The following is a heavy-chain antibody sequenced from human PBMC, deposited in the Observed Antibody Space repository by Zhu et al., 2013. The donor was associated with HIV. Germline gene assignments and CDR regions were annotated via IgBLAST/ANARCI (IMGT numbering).Heavy chain of an antibody. V-gene: IGHV1-8*02. J-gene: IGHJ4*03. D-gene: IGHD6-19*01. CDR3: ARAPIRILGVAGPYYFDS. Sequence: QVQLLQSGAEVREPGTSVTISCETYGYNFMDYDINWVRQAAGQGLEWMGWMNPKSGHTGFAPKFRGRVSMTRNTSINTAYLDLTSLKSEDTAIYYCARAPIRILGVAGPYYFDSWARDPGHRL. CDR1: GYNFMDYD. CDR2: MNPKSGHT.